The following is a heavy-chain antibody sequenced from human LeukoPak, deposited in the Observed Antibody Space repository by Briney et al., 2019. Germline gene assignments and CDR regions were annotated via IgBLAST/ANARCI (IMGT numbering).Heavy chain of an antibody. CDR2: INHSGST. Sequence: SETLSLTCAVYGGSFSGYYWSWIRQPPGKGLEWIGEINHSGSTNYNPSLKSRVTISVDTSKNKFSLNLISVTAADTAVYYCARLEGLQNYYFYYMDVWGKGTTVTVSS. V-gene: IGHV4-34*01. D-gene: IGHD4-11*01. CDR3: ARLEGLQNYYFYYMDV. J-gene: IGHJ6*03. CDR1: GGSFSGYY.